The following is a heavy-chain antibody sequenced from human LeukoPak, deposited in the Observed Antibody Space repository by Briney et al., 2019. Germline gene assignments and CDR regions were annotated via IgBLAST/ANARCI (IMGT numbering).Heavy chain of an antibody. J-gene: IGHJ6*02. D-gene: IGHD5-18*01. CDR2: IYPGDSDT. V-gene: IGHV5-51*01. CDR3: ARSKGIQLWLYDV. CDR1: GYSFTSYW. Sequence: GESLKISCQGSGYSFTSYWIGWVRQMPGKGLEWMGIIYPGDSDTRYSPSFQGQVTISADKSISTAYLQWSSLEASDTAMYYCARSKGIQLWLYDVWGQGTTVTVSS.